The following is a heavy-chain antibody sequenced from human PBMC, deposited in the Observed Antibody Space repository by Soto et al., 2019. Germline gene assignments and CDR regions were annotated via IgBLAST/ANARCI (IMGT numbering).Heavy chain of an antibody. V-gene: IGHV4-59*08. CDR3: ARQGFGPLHGLVDV. Sequence: QVQLQESGPGLVKPSETLSLSCTVSDGSINSYYWSWIRQSPGKRMEWIGYVHHSWGSSYNPSLQRRAAIALDTSKSQFPLKVTSVPATDTAVYYCARQGFGPLHGLVDVWGQRTTVTVSS. J-gene: IGHJ6*02. CDR2: VHHSWGS. D-gene: IGHD3-10*01. CDR1: DGSINSYY.